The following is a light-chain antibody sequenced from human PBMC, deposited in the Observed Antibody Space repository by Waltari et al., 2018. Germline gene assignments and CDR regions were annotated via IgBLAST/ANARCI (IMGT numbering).Light chain of an antibody. Sequence: DIQMTQSPSSLSASVGDRVTITCRASQSISSYLTWYQQKPGKAPKLLICAASSLQSGVPSRFSGSGSGTDFTLTISSLQPEEFATYYCQQSYSTPMYTFGQGTKLEIK. J-gene: IGKJ2*01. CDR3: QQSYSTPMYT. CDR1: QSISSY. V-gene: IGKV1-39*01. CDR2: AAS.